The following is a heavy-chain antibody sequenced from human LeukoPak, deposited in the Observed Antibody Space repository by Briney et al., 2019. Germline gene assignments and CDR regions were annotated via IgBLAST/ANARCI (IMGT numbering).Heavy chain of an antibody. CDR3: ARDYYYDSSGYSS. V-gene: IGHV4-4*02. Sequence: SGTLSLTCAVSGGSISSTNWWSWVRQPPGKGLEWIGSIYYSGSTYYNPSLKSRVTISVDTSKNQFSLKLSSVTAADTAVYYCARDYYYDSSGYSSWGQGTLVTVSS. J-gene: IGHJ5*02. CDR1: GGSISSTNW. CDR2: IYYSGST. D-gene: IGHD3-22*01.